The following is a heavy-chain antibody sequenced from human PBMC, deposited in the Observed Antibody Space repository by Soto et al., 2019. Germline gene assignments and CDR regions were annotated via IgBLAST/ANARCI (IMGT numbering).Heavy chain of an antibody. CDR3: AKLWYGMDV. D-gene: IGHD3-10*01. CDR1: GFTFSSYG. J-gene: IGHJ6*02. V-gene: IGHV3-30*18. CDR2: ISYDGSNK. Sequence: PGGSLRLSCAASGFTFSSYGMHWVRQAPGKGLEWVAVISYDGSNKYYADSVKGRFTISRDNSKNTLYLQMNSLRAEDTAVYYCAKLWYGMDVWGQGTTVTVSS.